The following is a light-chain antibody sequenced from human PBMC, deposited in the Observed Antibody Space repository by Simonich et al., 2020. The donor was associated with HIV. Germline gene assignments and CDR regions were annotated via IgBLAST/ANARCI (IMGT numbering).Light chain of an antibody. Sequence: EIVMTQSPATLSVSPGERATLSCRASQSVSNKLSCDQQKLGQAPGLLIYGASTRATGTPSRFSGSGSGTEFTLTITSMQSEDFAVYYCQQYNNWPLLFGQGTKLEIK. CDR1: QSVSNK. V-gene: IGKV3-15*01. J-gene: IGKJ2*01. CDR2: GAS. CDR3: QQYNNWPLL.